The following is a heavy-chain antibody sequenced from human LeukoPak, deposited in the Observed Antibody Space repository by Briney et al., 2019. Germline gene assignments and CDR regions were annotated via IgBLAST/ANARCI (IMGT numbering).Heavy chain of an antibody. V-gene: IGHV3-30-3*01. Sequence: GGSLRLSCVGSDNTFNSYIINWVRQAPGKGLEWVAVISYDGSNKYYADSVKGRFTISRDNSKNTLYLQMNSLRAEDTAVYYCARDPACGGDCSAEYFQHWGQGTLVTVSS. CDR1: DNTFNSYI. D-gene: IGHD2-21*02. CDR2: ISYDGSNK. CDR3: ARDPACGGDCSAEYFQH. J-gene: IGHJ1*01.